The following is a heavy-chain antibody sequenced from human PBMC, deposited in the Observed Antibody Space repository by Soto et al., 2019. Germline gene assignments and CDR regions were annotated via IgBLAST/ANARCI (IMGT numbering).Heavy chain of an antibody. D-gene: IGHD3-22*01. CDR2: FDPEDGET. J-gene: IGHJ3*02. CDR3: ATDRGYYDSSGYLTVAFDI. V-gene: IGHV1-24*01. CDR1: GYTLTELS. Sequence: ASVKVSCKVSGYTLTELSMHWVRQAPGKGLEWMGGFDPEDGETIYAQKFQGRVTMTEDTSTDTAYMELSSLRSEDTAVYYCATDRGYYDSSGYLTVAFDIWGQGTMVTVSS.